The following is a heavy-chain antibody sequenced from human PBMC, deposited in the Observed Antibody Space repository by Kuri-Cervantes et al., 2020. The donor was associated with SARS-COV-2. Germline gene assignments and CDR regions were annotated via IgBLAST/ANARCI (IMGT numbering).Heavy chain of an antibody. J-gene: IGHJ6*02. Sequence: LSLTCAASGFTFSSYSMNWVRQAPGKGLEWGSSISSSSSYIYYVDSVKGRFTISRDNAKNSLYLQMNSLRAEDTAVYYCARAPDIVVVPAAIDRRIYYYGMDVWGQGTTVTVS. CDR2: ISSSSSYI. CDR3: ARAPDIVVVPAAIDRRIYYYGMDV. D-gene: IGHD2-2*01. V-gene: IGHV3-21*01. CDR1: GFTFSSYS.